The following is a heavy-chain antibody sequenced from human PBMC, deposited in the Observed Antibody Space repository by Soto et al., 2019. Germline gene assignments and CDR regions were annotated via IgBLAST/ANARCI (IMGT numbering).Heavy chain of an antibody. D-gene: IGHD3-3*01. CDR3: ARAQIVIRFLEWYGDYYYYGMDV. V-gene: IGHV1-2*04. J-gene: IGHJ6*02. CDR2: INPNSGGT. CDR1: GYTFTGYY. Sequence: GASVKVSCKASGYTFTGYYMHWVRQAPGQGLEWMGWINPNSGGTNYAQKFQGWVTMTRDTSISTAYMELSRLRSDDTAVYYCARAQIVIRFLEWYGDYYYYGMDVWGRGTTVTVSS.